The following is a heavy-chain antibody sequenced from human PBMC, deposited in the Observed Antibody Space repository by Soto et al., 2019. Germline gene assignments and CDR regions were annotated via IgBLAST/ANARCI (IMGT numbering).Heavy chain of an antibody. CDR2: ISGSGGST. Sequence: EVQLLESGGGLVQPGGSLGLSCEASGFTFSSYAMTWVRQAPGKGRGWVSAISGSGGSTYYADSVKGRFTISRDNSKNTLYLQMNSLRAEDTAVYYCAKAAWSGYIHNYMDVWGKGTTVTVSS. D-gene: IGHD3-3*01. CDR1: GFTFSSYA. J-gene: IGHJ6*03. V-gene: IGHV3-23*01. CDR3: AKAAWSGYIHNYMDV.